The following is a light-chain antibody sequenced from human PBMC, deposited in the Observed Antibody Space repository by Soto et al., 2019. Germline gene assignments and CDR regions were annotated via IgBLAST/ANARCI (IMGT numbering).Light chain of an antibody. Sequence: VLTQSPAILSLSPGERATLSCRASLNVNSYLAWYQQKPGQAPRLLIYDASNRAAGIPARFSGSGSGTDFTLTISSLEPEDFAIYYCQQRQYWPPITFGQGTRLENK. CDR3: QQRQYWPPIT. CDR1: LNVNSY. CDR2: DAS. V-gene: IGKV3-11*01. J-gene: IGKJ5*01.